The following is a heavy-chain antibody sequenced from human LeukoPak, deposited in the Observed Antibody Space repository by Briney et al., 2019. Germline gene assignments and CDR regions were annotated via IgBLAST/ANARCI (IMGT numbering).Heavy chain of an antibody. Sequence: GGSLRLSCAASGFTFSSYAMSWVRQAPGKGLEWVSAISGSGGSTYYADSVKGRFTISRDNSKNTLYLQMNSLRAGDTAVYYCAKPGSSRGIGGRRLTKYYFDYWGQGTLVTVSS. J-gene: IGHJ4*02. V-gene: IGHV3-23*01. CDR3: AKPGSSRGIGGRRLTKYYFDY. CDR2: ISGSGGST. CDR1: GFTFSSYA. D-gene: IGHD6-6*01.